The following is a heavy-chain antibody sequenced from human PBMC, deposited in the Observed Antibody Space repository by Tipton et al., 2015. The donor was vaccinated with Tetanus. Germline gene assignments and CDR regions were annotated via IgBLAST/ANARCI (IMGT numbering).Heavy chain of an antibody. CDR2: ISPDGRRT. J-gene: IGHJ6*02. D-gene: IGHD1-1*01. Sequence: SLRLSCVGSGFNFSTYTMNWVRQAPGKGLEWVSRISPDGRRTNYADSVKGRFTISRDNAKNTVYLQLNSLRAEDTALYFCSRRSLTNYGLDVWGQGTPVTVSS. CDR1: GFNFSTYT. CDR3: SRRSLTNYGLDV. V-gene: IGHV3-74*01.